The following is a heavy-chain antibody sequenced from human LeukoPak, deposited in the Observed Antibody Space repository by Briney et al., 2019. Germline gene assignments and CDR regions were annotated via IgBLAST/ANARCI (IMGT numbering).Heavy chain of an antibody. J-gene: IGHJ4*02. Sequence: GGSLRLSCAASGFTFSSYPMHWVRQAPGLGLQWVAVISHDGSNKYYEDSVKGRFTISRDNAKNSLYLQMNSLRAEDTAVYYCARASMTTVTPGLYFDYWGQGTLVTVSS. CDR3: ARASMTTVTPGLYFDY. V-gene: IGHV3-30-3*01. CDR1: GFTFSSYP. CDR2: ISHDGSNK. D-gene: IGHD4-17*01.